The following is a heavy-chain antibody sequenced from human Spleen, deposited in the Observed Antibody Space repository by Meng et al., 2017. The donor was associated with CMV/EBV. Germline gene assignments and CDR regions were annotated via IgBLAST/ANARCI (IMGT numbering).Heavy chain of an antibody. V-gene: IGHV3-11*04. CDR1: GFTFSDYY. CDR3: ARVTMVRGPIDY. CDR2: ISSSGNTI. D-gene: IGHD3-10*01. Sequence: CAASGFTFSDYYMSWIRQAPGKGLEWVSYISSSGNTIYYADSVKGRFTISRDNAKNSPYLQMNSLRAEDTAVYYCARVTMVRGPIDYWGQGTLVTVSS. J-gene: IGHJ4*02.